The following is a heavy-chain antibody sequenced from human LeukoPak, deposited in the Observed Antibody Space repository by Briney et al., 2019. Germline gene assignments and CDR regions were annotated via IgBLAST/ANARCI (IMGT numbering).Heavy chain of an antibody. D-gene: IGHD7-27*01. CDR2: IIPIFGTA. CDR1: GGTFSSHA. V-gene: IGHV1-69*13. CDR3: ARDALANWGCFDY. J-gene: IGHJ4*02. Sequence: SVKVSCKASGGTFSSHAISWVRQAPGQGLEWMGGIIPIFGTAKYAQKFQGRVTITADESTSTAYMELSSLRSEDTAVYYCARDALANWGCFDYWGQGTLVTVSS.